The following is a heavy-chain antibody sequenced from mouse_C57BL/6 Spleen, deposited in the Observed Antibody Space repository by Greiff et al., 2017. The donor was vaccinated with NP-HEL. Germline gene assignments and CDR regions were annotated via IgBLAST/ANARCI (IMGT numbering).Heavy chain of an antibody. Sequence: VQLQQPGAELVRPGSSVKLSCKASGYTFTSYWMHWVKQRPIQGLEWIGNIDPSDSETHYNQKFKDKATLTVDKSSSTAYMQLSSLTSEDSAVYYCARGTKVVATGYFDYWGQGTTLPVSS. J-gene: IGHJ2*01. V-gene: IGHV1-52*01. CDR3: ARGTKVVATGYFDY. CDR1: GYTFTSYW. D-gene: IGHD1-1*01. CDR2: IDPSDSET.